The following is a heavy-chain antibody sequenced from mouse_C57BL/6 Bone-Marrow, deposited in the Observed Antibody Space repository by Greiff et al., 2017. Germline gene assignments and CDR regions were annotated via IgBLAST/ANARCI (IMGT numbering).Heavy chain of an antibody. CDR1: GFSLTSYG. D-gene: IGHD1-1*01. J-gene: IGHJ1*03. CDR3: AREGYYYGSSPLYFDV. CDR2: IWSGGST. Sequence: VKLMESGPGLVQPSQSLSITCPVSGFSLTSYGVHWVRQSPGKGLEWLGVIWSGGSTDYNAAFISRLSISKDNSKSQVFFKMNSLQADDTAIYYCAREGYYYGSSPLYFDVWGTGTTVTVSS. V-gene: IGHV2-2*01.